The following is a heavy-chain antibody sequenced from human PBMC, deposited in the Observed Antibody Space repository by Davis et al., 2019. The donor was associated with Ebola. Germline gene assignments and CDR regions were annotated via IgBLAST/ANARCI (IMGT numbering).Heavy chain of an antibody. V-gene: IGHV2-5*02. J-gene: IGHJ4*02. CDR1: GFSLSNARMG. CDR3: AQGAGSYFRY. Sequence: SGPTLVKPTETLTLTCTVSGFSLSNARMGVSWIRQPPGKALEWLALIYWDDDKRYSPSLKSRLTITKDTSKNQVVLTMTNMDPVDTATYYCAQGAGSYFRYWGQGTLVTVSS. D-gene: IGHD3-10*01. CDR2: IYWDDDK.